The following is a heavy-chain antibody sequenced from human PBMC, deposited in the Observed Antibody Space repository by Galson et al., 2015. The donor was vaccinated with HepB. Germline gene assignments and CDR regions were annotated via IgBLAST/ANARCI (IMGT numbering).Heavy chain of an antibody. CDR3: ASYQYSSSYYYYGMDV. CDR2: ISAYNGST. V-gene: IGHV1-18*04. Sequence: SVKVSCKASGYTFTSYGISWVRQAPGQGLEWMGWISAYNGSTNYAQKLQGRVTMTTDASTSTAYMELRSLRSDDTAVYYCASYQYSSSYYYYGMDVWGQGTTVTVSS. J-gene: IGHJ6*02. D-gene: IGHD6-6*01. CDR1: GYTFTSYG.